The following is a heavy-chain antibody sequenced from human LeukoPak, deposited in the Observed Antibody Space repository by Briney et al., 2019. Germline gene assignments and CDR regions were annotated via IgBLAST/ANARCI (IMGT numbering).Heavy chain of an antibody. CDR1: GYTFTAYY. J-gene: IGHJ4*02. Sequence: ASVKVSCKASGYTFTAYYMHWVRQAPGQGLEWMGWINPNSGGTNYAQKFQGRVTMTRDTSISTAYMELSRLRSDDTAVYYCARNFVDTFTPDYWGQGTLVTFSS. CDR2: INPNSGGT. V-gene: IGHV1-2*02. D-gene: IGHD5-18*01. CDR3: ARNFVDTFTPDY.